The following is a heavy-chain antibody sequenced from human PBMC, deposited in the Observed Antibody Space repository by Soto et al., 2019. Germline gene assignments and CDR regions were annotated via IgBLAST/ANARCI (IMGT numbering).Heavy chain of an antibody. CDR2: MNPNSGKT. CDR1: GYTFTSYD. V-gene: IGHV1-8*01. CDR3: ARRALRGYSSMNWFDP. D-gene: IGHD5-18*01. J-gene: IGHJ5*02. Sequence: ASVKVSCKASGYTFTSYDINWVRQATGQGLEWMGWMNPNSGKTGYAPKFQGRVTMTTNTSTGTPYMELSRLRSDDTAVYYCARRALRGYSSMNWFDPWGQGTLVTVSS.